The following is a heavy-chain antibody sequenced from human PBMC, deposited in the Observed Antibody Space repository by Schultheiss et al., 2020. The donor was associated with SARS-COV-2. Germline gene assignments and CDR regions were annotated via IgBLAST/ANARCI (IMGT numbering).Heavy chain of an antibody. V-gene: IGHV3-33*01. CDR2: IWYDGSNK. J-gene: IGHJ5*02. D-gene: IGHD2-21*02. CDR1: GFTFSSYG. CDR3: ARVRSVVVTAIRSGWFDP. Sequence: GGSLRLSCAASGFTFSSYGMHWVRQAPGKGLEWVAVIWYDGSNKYYADSVKGRFTISRDNSKNTLYLQMNSLRAEDTAVYYCARVRSVVVTAIRSGWFDPWGQGTLVTVSS.